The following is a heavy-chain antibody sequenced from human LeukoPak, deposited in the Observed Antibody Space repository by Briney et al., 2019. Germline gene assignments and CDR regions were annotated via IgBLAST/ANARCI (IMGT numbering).Heavy chain of an antibody. Sequence: VASVKVSCKASGYTFTGYYMHWVRQAPGQGLEWMGWINPNGGGTNYAQKFQGRVTMTRDTSISTAYMELSRLRSDDTAVYYCARDLEYLYPGGAFDIWGQGTMVTVS. J-gene: IGHJ3*02. CDR3: ARDLEYLYPGGAFDI. D-gene: IGHD3-16*01. CDR1: GYTFTGYY. CDR2: INPNGGGT. V-gene: IGHV1-2*02.